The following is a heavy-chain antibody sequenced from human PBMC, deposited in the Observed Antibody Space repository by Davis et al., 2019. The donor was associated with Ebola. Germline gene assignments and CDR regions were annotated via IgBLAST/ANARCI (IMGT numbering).Heavy chain of an antibody. D-gene: IGHD3-3*01. Sequence: GESLKISCKGSGYSFTSYWISWVRQMPGKGLEWMGIIYPGDSDTRYSPSFQGQVTISADKSISTAYLQWSSLKASDTAMYYCARLPNVLRFLEWLYFDYWGQGTLVTVSS. V-gene: IGHV5-51*01. CDR1: GYSFTSYW. J-gene: IGHJ4*02. CDR2: IYPGDSDT. CDR3: ARLPNVLRFLEWLYFDY.